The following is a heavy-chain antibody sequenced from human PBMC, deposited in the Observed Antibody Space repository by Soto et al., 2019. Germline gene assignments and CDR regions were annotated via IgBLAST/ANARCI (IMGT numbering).Heavy chain of an antibody. CDR3: ARITPYLTGFLD. V-gene: IGHV4-39*01. D-gene: IGHD3-9*01. J-gene: IGHJ4*02. Sequence: ASETLSLTCTVSGGSISSSSYYWGWIRQPPGKGLEWIGSIYYSGSTYYNPSLKSRVTISVDTSKNQFSLKLSSVTAADTAVYYCARITPYLTGFLDWGQGTLVTVAS. CDR1: GGSISSSSYY. CDR2: IYYSGST.